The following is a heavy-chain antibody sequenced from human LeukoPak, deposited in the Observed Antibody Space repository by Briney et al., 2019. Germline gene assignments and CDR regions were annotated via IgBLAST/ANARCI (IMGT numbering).Heavy chain of an antibody. CDR1: GFTFSSYA. CDR2: ISGSGGST. Sequence: GGSLRLSCAASGFTFSSYAMSWVPQAPGKGLEWVSAISGSGGSTYYADSVKGRFTISRDNSKNTLYLQMNSLRAEDTAVYYCAKEKAFDSSGPPGYWGQGTLVTVSS. J-gene: IGHJ4*02. D-gene: IGHD3-22*01. CDR3: AKEKAFDSSGPPGY. V-gene: IGHV3-23*01.